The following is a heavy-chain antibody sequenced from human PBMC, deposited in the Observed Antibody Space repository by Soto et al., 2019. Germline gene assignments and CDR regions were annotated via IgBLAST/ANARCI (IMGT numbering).Heavy chain of an antibody. D-gene: IGHD3-22*01. Sequence: SETLSLTCAVYGGSFSGYYWGWIRQPPGKGLEWIGSIYHSGSTHYHPSLKSRVTISVDTSKNQFSLNLSSVTAADTAVYYCARGADYYDSSGYYDYWGQGTLVTVSS. CDR3: ARGADYYDSSGYYDY. CDR1: GGSFSGYY. V-gene: IGHV4-34*01. J-gene: IGHJ4*02. CDR2: IYHSGST.